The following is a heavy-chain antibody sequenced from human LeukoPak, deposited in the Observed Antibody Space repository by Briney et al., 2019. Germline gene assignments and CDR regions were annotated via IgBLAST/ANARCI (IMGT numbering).Heavy chain of an antibody. J-gene: IGHJ5*02. CDR1: GFTFSSYA. Sequence: PGGSLRLSCAASGFTFSSYAMSWVRQAPGKGLEWVSAISGSGGSTYYADSVKGRFTISRDNSKNTLYLQMNSLRAEDTAAYYCMRGATDTTRWFDPWGQGTLVTVSS. V-gene: IGHV3-23*01. D-gene: IGHD1-7*01. CDR2: ISGSGGST. CDR3: MRGATDTTRWFDP.